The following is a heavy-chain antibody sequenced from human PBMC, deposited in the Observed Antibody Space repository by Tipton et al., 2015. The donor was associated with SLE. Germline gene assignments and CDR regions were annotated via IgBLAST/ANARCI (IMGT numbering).Heavy chain of an antibody. CDR1: GGSISSSSYY. Sequence: TLSLTCTVSGGSISSSSYYWGWIRQPPGKGLEWIGSIYYSGSTYYNPSLKSRVTISVDTSKNQFSLKLSSVTAADTAVYYCARVRFFDYWGRGALVTVSS. D-gene: IGHD3-3*01. V-gene: IGHV4-39*07. CDR3: ARVRFFDY. J-gene: IGHJ4*02. CDR2: IYYSGST.